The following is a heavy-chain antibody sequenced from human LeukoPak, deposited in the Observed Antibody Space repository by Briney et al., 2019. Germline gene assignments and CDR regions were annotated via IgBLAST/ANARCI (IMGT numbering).Heavy chain of an antibody. J-gene: IGHJ4*02. CDR1: GGSFSGYY. Sequence: RPSETLSLTCAVYGGSFSGYYWSWIRQPPGKGLEWIGEINHSGSTNYNPSLKSRVTISVDTSKNQFSLKLSSVTAADMAVYYCARGRRIFGVVTIGRFDYWGQGTLVTVSS. CDR2: INHSGST. V-gene: IGHV4-34*01. CDR3: ARGRRIFGVVTIGRFDY. D-gene: IGHD3-3*01.